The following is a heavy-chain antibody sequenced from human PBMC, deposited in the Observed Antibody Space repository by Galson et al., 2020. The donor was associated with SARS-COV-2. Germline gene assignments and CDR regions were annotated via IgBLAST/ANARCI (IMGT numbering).Heavy chain of an antibody. Sequence: SQASETLSLTCAVYGGSFSGYYWSWIRQSPGKKLECIGEIDHSGSTNYNPSLKGRVTVSVDMSNNQFSLRLNSVTAADTAVYYCARRTRSYGGESVRWYFDRWGRGALVTVSS. CDR2: IDHSGST. V-gene: IGHV4-34*01. D-gene: IGHD1-26*01. CDR3: ARRTRSYGGESVRWYFDR. J-gene: IGHJ2*01. CDR1: GGSFSGYY.